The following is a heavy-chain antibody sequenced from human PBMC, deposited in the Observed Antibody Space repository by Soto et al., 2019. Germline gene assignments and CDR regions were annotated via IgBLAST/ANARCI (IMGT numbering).Heavy chain of an antibody. Sequence: SETLSLTCTVSGDSISSTRWWSWARQSPGKGLEWIGDIYHGGSTNYNPSLKSRVTISVDTSKNQFSLKLSSVTAADTAVYYCARVPDRWGQGTLVTVSS. CDR2: IYHGGST. CDR1: GDSISSTRW. D-gene: IGHD2-2*01. V-gene: IGHV4-4*02. CDR3: ARVPDR. J-gene: IGHJ5*02.